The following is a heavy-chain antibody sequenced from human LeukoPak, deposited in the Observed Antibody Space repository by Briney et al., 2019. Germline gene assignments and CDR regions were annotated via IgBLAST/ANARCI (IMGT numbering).Heavy chain of an antibody. D-gene: IGHD3-9*01. CDR2: ISGSGGST. V-gene: IGHV3-23*01. Sequence: GGSLRLSCAASGFTFSSYAMSWVRQAPGKGLEWVSAISGSGGSTYYADSVKGRFTISRDNSKNTLYLQMNSLRAEDTAVYYCAREPGGSLVTSPFDYWGQGTLVTVSS. CDR1: GFTFSSYA. J-gene: IGHJ4*02. CDR3: AREPGGSLVTSPFDY.